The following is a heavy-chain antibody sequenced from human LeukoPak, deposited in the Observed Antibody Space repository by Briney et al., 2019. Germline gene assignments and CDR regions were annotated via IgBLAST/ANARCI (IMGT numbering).Heavy chain of an antibody. V-gene: IGHV1-18*01. CDR3: ARTFYYVFGGGPLGGFAP. CDR2: ISAYNGNT. Sequence: ASVKVSCKASGYTFTSYGISWVRQAPGQGLEWMGWISAYNGNTNYAQKLQGRVTMTTDTSTSTAYMELRSLRSDDTAVYYCARTFYYVFGGGPLGGFAPGGKEPLVTVPS. D-gene: IGHD3-3*01. J-gene: IGHJ5*02. CDR1: GYTFTSYG.